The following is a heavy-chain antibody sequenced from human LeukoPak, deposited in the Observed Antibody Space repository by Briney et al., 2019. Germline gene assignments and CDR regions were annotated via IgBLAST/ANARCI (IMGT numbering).Heavy chain of an antibody. CDR3: ARARAYYDILTGYPHETHYYGMDV. CDR1: GGTFISYA. Sequence: GASVKVSCKASGGTFISYAISWVRQAPGQGLEWMGGIIPIFGTANYAQKFQGRVTITADESTSTAYMELSSLRSEDTAVYYCARARAYYDILTGYPHETHYYGMDVWGQGTTVTVSS. D-gene: IGHD3-9*01. V-gene: IGHV1-69*13. CDR2: IIPIFGTA. J-gene: IGHJ6*02.